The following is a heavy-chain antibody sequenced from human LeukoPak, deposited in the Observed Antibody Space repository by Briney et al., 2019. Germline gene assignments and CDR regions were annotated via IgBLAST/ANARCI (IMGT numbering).Heavy chain of an antibody. CDR1: GYTFTNLD. CDR3: ASNPPNTGDFYY. CDR2: MSPNSGDT. J-gene: IGHJ4*02. D-gene: IGHD1-1*01. V-gene: IGHV1-8*01. Sequence: ASVKVSCKTSGYTFTNLDINWLRQAPGQGLGWMGWMSPNSGDTGYAQKFQGRVGMTRDTSISTAYMELSSLRSEDTAVYYCASNPPNTGDFYYWGLGSLVTVSS.